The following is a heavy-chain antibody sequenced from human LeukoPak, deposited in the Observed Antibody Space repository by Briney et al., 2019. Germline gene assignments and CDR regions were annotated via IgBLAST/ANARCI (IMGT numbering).Heavy chain of an antibody. J-gene: IGHJ4*02. CDR1: GFTFIDYD. CDR2: IGIRGDT. CDR3: ARGGIQVSGIDEFDY. V-gene: IGHV3-13*01. Sequence: GGSLRLSCAASGFTFIDYDMHWVRQVIGKGLEWVSAIGIRGDTHYSGSVKGGFTISRENAESSLYLQMNSLRAEDTAVYYCARGGIQVSGIDEFDYWGQGTLVTVSS. D-gene: IGHD6-19*01.